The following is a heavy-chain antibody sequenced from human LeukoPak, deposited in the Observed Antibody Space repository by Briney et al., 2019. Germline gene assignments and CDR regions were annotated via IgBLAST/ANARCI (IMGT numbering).Heavy chain of an antibody. J-gene: IGHJ4*02. V-gene: IGHV3-23*01. CDR3: ARENSGSYYQFDC. CDR1: GFTFSSDA. Sequence: GGSLRLSCAASGFTFSSDAMSWVRQAPGKGLEWVSAISGSGGSTYYADSVKGRFTISRDNAKNSLYLQMNSLRPEDTAVYYCARENSGSYYQFDCWGQGTLVTVSS. D-gene: IGHD1-26*01. CDR2: ISGSGGST.